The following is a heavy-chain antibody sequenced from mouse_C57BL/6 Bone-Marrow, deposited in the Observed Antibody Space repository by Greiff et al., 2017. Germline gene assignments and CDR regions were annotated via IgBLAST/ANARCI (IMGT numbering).Heavy chain of an antibody. CDR3: ARDGAFPPDYAMDY. V-gene: IGHV1-81*01. D-gene: IGHD2-3*01. J-gene: IGHJ4*01. CDR1: GYTFTSYG. CDR2: IYPRSGNT. Sequence: VQLQQSGAELARPWASVKLSCKASGYTFTSYGLSWVKQRPGQGLEWIGEIYPRSGNTYYNEKFKGKATLTADKSYSTAYMELRSLTSEDSAVYFCARDGAFPPDYAMDYWGQGTLVTVSA.